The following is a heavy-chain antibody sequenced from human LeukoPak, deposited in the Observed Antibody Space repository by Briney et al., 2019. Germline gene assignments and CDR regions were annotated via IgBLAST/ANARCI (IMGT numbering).Heavy chain of an antibody. D-gene: IGHD4-17*01. Sequence: GGSLRLSCAASGFTFSTYAMSWVRQAPGKGLEWVSGVSGSGGSTYYADSVKGRFTISRDNSKNTLYLQMNSLRAEDTAVYYCAKDDGDWEADAFDIWGQGTMVTVSS. V-gene: IGHV3-23*01. CDR2: VSGSGGST. CDR3: AKDDGDWEADAFDI. J-gene: IGHJ3*02. CDR1: GFTFSTYA.